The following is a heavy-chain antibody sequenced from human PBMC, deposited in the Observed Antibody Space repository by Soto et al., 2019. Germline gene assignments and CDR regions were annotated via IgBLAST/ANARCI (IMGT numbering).Heavy chain of an antibody. Sequence: SVKVSCKASGYTFTGYYIHWVRQAPGQGLEWMGWVNPNSGGTGYAQRFQGRVTMTRDTSINSVYMELSRLRSDDTATYFCARGNSGDDDEFDYWGQGTPVTVS. V-gene: IGHV1-2*02. D-gene: IGHD5-12*01. CDR3: ARGNSGDDDEFDY. CDR1: GYTFTGYY. CDR2: VNPNSGGT. J-gene: IGHJ4*02.